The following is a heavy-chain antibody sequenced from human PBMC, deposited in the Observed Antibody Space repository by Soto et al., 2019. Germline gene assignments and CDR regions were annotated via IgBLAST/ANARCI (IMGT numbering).Heavy chain of an antibody. CDR2: ISYDGSNK. D-gene: IGHD6-13*01. CDR3: AKGAAAAGLYYYYGMDV. V-gene: IGHV3-30*18. CDR1: GFTLSSYG. Sequence: PGGSLRLSCAASGFTLSSYGMHWVRQAPGKGLEWVAVISYDGSNKYYADSVKGRFTISRDSSKNTLYLQMNSLRAEDTAVYYCAKGAAAAGLYYYYGMDVWGQGTTVTVSS. J-gene: IGHJ6*02.